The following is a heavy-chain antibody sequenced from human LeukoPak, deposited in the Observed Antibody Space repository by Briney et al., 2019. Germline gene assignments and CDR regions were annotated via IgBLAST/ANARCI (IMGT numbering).Heavy chain of an antibody. J-gene: IGHJ4*02. V-gene: IGHV3-23*01. CDR2: TSGSGGST. Sequence: PGGSLRLSCAASGFTFSSYAMSWVRQAPGKGLEWVSATSGSGGSTYYADSVKGRFTISRDNSKNTLYLQMNSLRAEDTAVYYCAKDRRGTVTYFDYWGQGTLVTVSS. CDR3: AKDRRGTVTYFDY. D-gene: IGHD4-11*01. CDR1: GFTFSSYA.